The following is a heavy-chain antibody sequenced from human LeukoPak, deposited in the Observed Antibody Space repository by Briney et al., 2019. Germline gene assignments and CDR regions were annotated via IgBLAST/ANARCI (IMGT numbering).Heavy chain of an antibody. CDR2: ISSSGSTI. CDR1: GFTFSSYE. D-gene: IGHD1-1*01. V-gene: IGHV3-48*03. CDR3: ASDGATGTTFSAFDY. Sequence: GGSLTLSCAASGFTFSSYEMNWVRQAPGKGLEWVSYISSSGSTIYYAVAVKGRFTISRDNAKNSLYVQMNSLGAEDTAVYYCASDGATGTTFSAFDYWGQGTLVTVSS. J-gene: IGHJ4*02.